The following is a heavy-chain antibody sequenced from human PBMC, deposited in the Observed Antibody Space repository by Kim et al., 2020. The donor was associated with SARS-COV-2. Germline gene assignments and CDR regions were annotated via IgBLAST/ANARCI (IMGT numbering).Heavy chain of an antibody. CDR2: INNDGSNP. J-gene: IGHJ3*01. CDR3: VRDPV. Sequence: INNDGSNPYSAASVKGRFTISKDNAKTTVHLQRNSLRAEDTAVYYCVRDPVWGQGTMVTVSS. V-gene: IGHV3-74*01.